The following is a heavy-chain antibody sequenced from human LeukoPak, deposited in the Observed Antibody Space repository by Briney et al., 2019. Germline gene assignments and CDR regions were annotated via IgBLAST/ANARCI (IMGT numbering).Heavy chain of an antibody. CDR2: FDPEDGET. J-gene: IGHJ4*02. Sequence: GASVKVSCKVSGYTLTELSMHWVRQAPGKGLEWMGGFDPEDGETICAQKFQGRVTMTEDTSTDTAYMELSSLRSEDTAVYYCATPSEYCSGGSCPPEYYDSSGYQFDYWGQGTLVTVSS. D-gene: IGHD2-15*01. CDR1: GYTLTELS. V-gene: IGHV1-24*01. CDR3: ATPSEYCSGGSCPPEYYDSSGYQFDY.